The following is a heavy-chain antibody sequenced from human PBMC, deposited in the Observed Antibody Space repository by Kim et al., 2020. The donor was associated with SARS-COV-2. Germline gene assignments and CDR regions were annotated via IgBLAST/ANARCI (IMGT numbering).Heavy chain of an antibody. CDR2: IKSKTDGGTT. Sequence: GGSLRLSCAASGFTFSNAWMSWVRQAPGKGLEWVGRIKSKTDGGTTDYAAPVKGRFTISRDDSKNTLYLQMNSLKTEDTAVYYCTTEYYGSGSAFDIWGQGTMVTVSS. CDR1: GFTFSNAW. CDR3: TTEYYGSGSAFDI. J-gene: IGHJ3*02. V-gene: IGHV3-15*01. D-gene: IGHD3-10*01.